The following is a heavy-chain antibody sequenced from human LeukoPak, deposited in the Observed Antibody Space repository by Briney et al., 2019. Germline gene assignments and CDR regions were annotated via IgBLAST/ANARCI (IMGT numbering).Heavy chain of an antibody. Sequence: GGSLRLSCAASGFTFSSYGMHWVRQAPGKGLEWVAVISYDGSNKYYADSVKGRFTISRDNSKNTLYLQMNSLRAEDAALYYCAKGGDYEGYCSSTSCPSSASFDYWGQGTLVTVSS. J-gene: IGHJ4*02. V-gene: IGHV3-30*18. CDR3: AKGGDYEGYCSSTSCPSSASFDY. D-gene: IGHD2-2*01. CDR1: GFTFSSYG. CDR2: ISYDGSNK.